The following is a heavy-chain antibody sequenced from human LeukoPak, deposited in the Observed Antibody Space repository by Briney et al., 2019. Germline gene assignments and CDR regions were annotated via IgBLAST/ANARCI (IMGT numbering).Heavy chain of an antibody. CDR1: GYTFTGYY. CDR3: ARAKSVVVTGAGALGY. CDR2: ISAYNGNT. D-gene: IGHD6-19*01. J-gene: IGHJ4*02. V-gene: IGHV1-18*04. Sequence: ASVKVSCKASGYTFTGYYMHWVRQAPGQGLEWMGWISAYNGNTNYAQKIQDRVTMTTDTSTRTAYMELRSLRSDDTAVYYCARAKSVVVTGAGALGYWGQGTLVTVSS.